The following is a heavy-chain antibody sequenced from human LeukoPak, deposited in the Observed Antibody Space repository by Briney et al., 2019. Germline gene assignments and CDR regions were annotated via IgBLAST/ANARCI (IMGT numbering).Heavy chain of an antibody. D-gene: IGHD4-17*01. Sequence: PSETLSLTCAVYGGSFSGYYWSWIRQPPGKGLEWIGEINHSGSTNYNPSLKSRVTISVDTSKNQFSLKLSSVTAADTAVYYCARDDGLYFDYWGQGTLVTVSS. V-gene: IGHV4-34*01. CDR1: GGSFSGYY. J-gene: IGHJ4*02. CDR2: INHSGST. CDR3: ARDDGLYFDY.